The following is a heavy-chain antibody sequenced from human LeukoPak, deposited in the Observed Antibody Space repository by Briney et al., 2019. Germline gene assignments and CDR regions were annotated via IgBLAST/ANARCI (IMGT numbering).Heavy chain of an antibody. CDR2: ISSGSSTI. V-gene: IGHV3-48*01. Sequence: PGGSLRLSCAASGFTFNSYSMNWVRQAPGKGLEWVSYISSGSSTIYYADSVKGRFTISRDNAENSLYLQMNSLRVEDTAVFYCARGAVAGIYHFDFWGQGTLVTVSS. CDR3: ARGAVAGIYHFDF. D-gene: IGHD6-19*01. CDR1: GFTFNSYS. J-gene: IGHJ4*02.